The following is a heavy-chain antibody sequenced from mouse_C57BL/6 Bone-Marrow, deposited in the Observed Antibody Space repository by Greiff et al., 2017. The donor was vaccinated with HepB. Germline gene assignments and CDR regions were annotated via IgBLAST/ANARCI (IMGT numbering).Heavy chain of an antibody. CDR2: IYPRSGNT. J-gene: IGHJ3*01. CDR1: GYTFSSYG. Sequence: QVQLQQSGAELARPGASVKLSCKASGYTFSSYGISWVKQRTGQGLEWIGEIYPRSGNTYYNEKFKGKATLTADKSSSTAYMELRSLTSEDSAVYFCARGGELYPKCAYWGRGTLVTVSA. CDR3: ARGGELYPKCAY. V-gene: IGHV1-81*01. D-gene: IGHD2-12*01.